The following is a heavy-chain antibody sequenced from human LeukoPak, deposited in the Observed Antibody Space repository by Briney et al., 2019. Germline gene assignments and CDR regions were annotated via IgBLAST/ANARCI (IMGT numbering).Heavy chain of an antibody. CDR2: ISSKVVST. J-gene: IGHJ4*02. Sequence: GGSLRLSCSASGFTFSSYAMRWVRQAPGKGLEYVSAISSKVVSTYYADSVEGRFTSSRDNSKNTLYLQMSSLRAEDTAVYYCVKDMRGCSGGSCYGTFDYWGQGTLVAVSS. D-gene: IGHD2-15*01. CDR3: VKDMRGCSGGSCYGTFDY. CDR1: GFTFSSYA. V-gene: IGHV3-64D*09.